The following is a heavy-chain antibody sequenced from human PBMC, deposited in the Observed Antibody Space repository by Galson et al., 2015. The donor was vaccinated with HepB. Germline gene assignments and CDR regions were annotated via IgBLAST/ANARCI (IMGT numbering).Heavy chain of an antibody. CDR2: ISYDGSNK. J-gene: IGHJ3*02. D-gene: IGHD3-3*01. Sequence: SLRLSCAASGFTFSSYAMHWVRQAPGKGLEWVAVISYDGSNKYYADSVKGRFTMSRDNSKNTLYLQMNSLRAEDTAVYYCARVFWSGYYTMWAFDIWGQGTMVTVSS. CDR1: GFTFSSYA. CDR3: ARVFWSGYYTMWAFDI. V-gene: IGHV3-30-3*01.